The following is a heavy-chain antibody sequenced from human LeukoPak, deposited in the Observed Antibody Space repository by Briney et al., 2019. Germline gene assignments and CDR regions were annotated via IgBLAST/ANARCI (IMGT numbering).Heavy chain of an antibody. V-gene: IGHV3-53*05. J-gene: IGHJ4*02. CDR2: IYSGGST. CDR1: GFTVSSNY. Sequence: PGGSLRLSCAASGFTVSSNYMSWIRQAPGKGLEWVSVIYSGGSTYYADSVKGRFTISRDNAKNSLYLQMNSLRAEDTALYYCAKDGDYSSSWVDYWGQGTLVTVSS. D-gene: IGHD6-13*01. CDR3: AKDGDYSSSWVDY.